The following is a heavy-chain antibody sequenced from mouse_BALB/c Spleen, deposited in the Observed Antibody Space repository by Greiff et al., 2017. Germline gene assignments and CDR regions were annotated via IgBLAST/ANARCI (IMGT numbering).Heavy chain of an antibody. V-gene: IGHV1S127*01. Sequence: VQLQQPGAELVKPGASVKMSCKASGYTFTSYWMHWVKQRPGQGLEWIGVIDPSDSYTSYNQKFKGKATLTVDTSSSTAYMQLSSLTSEDSAVYYCTRMTTATTWFAYWGQGTLVTVSA. J-gene: IGHJ3*01. CDR1: GYTFTSYW. CDR2: IDPSDSYT. CDR3: TRMTTATTWFAY. D-gene: IGHD1-2*01.